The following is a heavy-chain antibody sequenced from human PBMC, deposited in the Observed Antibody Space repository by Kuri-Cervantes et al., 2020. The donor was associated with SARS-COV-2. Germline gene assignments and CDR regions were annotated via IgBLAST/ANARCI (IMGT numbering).Heavy chain of an antibody. CDR2: IYHSGST. CDR1: GGSISSSNW. V-gene: IGHV4-4*02. Sequence: GSLRLSCAVSGGSISSSNWWSWVRQPPGKGLEWIGEIYHSGSTNYNPSLKSRVTISVDKSKNQLSLKLSSVTAADTAVYYCARDRIQLWYYGMDVWGQGTTVTVSS. D-gene: IGHD5-18*01. CDR3: ARDRIQLWYYGMDV. J-gene: IGHJ6*02.